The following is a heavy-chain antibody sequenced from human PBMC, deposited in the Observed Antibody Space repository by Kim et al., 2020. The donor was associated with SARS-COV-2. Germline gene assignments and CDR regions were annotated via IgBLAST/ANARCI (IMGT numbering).Heavy chain of an antibody. CDR2: ISAYNGNT. V-gene: IGHV1-18*01. J-gene: IGHJ5*02. Sequence: ASVKVSCKASGYTFTSYGISWVRQAPGQGLEWMGWISAYNGNTNYAQKLQGRVTMTTDTSTSTAYMELRSLRSDDTAVYYCARTIVVVPAAKGRWFDPWGQGTLVTVSS. CDR1: GYTFTSYG. CDR3: ARTIVVVPAAKGRWFDP. D-gene: IGHD2-2*01.